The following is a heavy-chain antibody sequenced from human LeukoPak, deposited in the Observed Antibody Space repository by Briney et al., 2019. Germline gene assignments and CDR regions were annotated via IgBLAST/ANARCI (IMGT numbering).Heavy chain of an antibody. Sequence: GGSLRLSCAASGFTFSSYGMSWVRQAPGKGLEWVSAISGSGGSTYYADSVKGRFTISRDNSKNTLYLQMNSLRAEDTAVYYCAKDEYCSGGSCYSPHYFDYWGQGTLVTVSS. D-gene: IGHD2-15*01. CDR1: GFTFSSYG. J-gene: IGHJ4*02. CDR3: AKDEYCSGGSCYSPHYFDY. CDR2: ISGSGGST. V-gene: IGHV3-23*01.